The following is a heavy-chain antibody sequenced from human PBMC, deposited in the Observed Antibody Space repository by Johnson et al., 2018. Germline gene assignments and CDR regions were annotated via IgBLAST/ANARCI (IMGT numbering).Heavy chain of an antibody. J-gene: IGHJ3*02. Sequence: EVQLVESGGGLVQPGGSPRLSCAASGFTFSSYDMHWVRQATGKGLEWVSAIGTAGDTYYPGSVKGRFTISRENAKNSLYLQINSLRAGDTAVYYCARDNGGDYVLGAFDIWGQGTMVTVSS. V-gene: IGHV3-13*01. CDR2: IGTAGDT. D-gene: IGHD2-21*02. CDR3: ARDNGGDYVLGAFDI. CDR1: GFTFSSYD.